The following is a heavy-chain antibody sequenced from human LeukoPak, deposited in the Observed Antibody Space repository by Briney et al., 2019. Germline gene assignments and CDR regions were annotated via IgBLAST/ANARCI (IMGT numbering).Heavy chain of an antibody. D-gene: IGHD6-13*01. CDR2: IYSGGST. V-gene: IGHV3-53*04. CDR1: GFTVSSNY. CDR3: ASSLYSSRGSGWFDP. J-gene: IGHJ5*02. Sequence: GGSLRLSCAASGFTVSSNYMSWVRQAPRKGLEWVSVIYSGGSTYYADSVKGRFTISRHNSKNTLYLQMNSLRAEDTAVYYCASSLYSSRGSGWFDPWGQGTLVTVSS.